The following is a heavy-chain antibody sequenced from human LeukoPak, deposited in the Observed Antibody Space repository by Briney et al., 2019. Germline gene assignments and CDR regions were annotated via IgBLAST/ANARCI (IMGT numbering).Heavy chain of an antibody. CDR3: ARHRFGGPGYFDY. Sequence: SETLSLTCTVSGGSISSYYWSWIRQPPGKGLEWIGYIYYSGSTNYNPSLKSRVTISVDASKNQFSLKVSSVTAADTAVYYCARHRFGGPGYFDYWGQGNLVTVSS. J-gene: IGHJ4*02. D-gene: IGHD3-16*01. V-gene: IGHV4-59*08. CDR1: GGSISSYY. CDR2: IYYSGST.